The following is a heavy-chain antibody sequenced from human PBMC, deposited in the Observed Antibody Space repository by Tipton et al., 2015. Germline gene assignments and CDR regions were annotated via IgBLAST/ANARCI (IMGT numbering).Heavy chain of an antibody. Sequence: GLVKPSETLSLTCAISGDSVSTNGADWNWIRQSPSRGLEWLGRAYYRSRWYHDYAVSVKSRINITADTSKNQISLQLKSVTPEDTAIYYCSGGGTMVRGVVIASGHWGQGTRVTVSS. D-gene: IGHD3-10*01. CDR2: AYYRSRWYH. CDR3: SGGGTMVRGVVIASGH. CDR1: GDSVSTNGAD. J-gene: IGHJ4*02. V-gene: IGHV6-1*01.